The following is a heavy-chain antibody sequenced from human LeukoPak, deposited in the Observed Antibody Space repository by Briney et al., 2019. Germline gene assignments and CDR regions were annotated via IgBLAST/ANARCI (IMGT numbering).Heavy chain of an antibody. CDR1: GGPFSGYY. CDR2: INHSGST. Sequence: SETLSLTCAVYGGPFSGYYWSWIRQPPGKGLEWIGEINHSGSTNYNPSLKSRVTISVDTSKNQFSLKLSSVTAADTAVYYCARGRSGSYDYWGQGTLVTVSS. CDR3: ARGRSGSYDY. D-gene: IGHD1-26*01. V-gene: IGHV4-34*01. J-gene: IGHJ4*02.